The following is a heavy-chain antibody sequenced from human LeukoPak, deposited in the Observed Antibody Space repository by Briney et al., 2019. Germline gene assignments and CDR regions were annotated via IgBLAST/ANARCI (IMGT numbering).Heavy chain of an antibody. CDR3: ASEGAYYGSGSRFDY. Sequence: SETLSLTCTVSGGSISSYYWSWIRQPAGKGLEWIGRIYTSGSTNCNPSLKSRVTMSVDTSKNQFSLKLSSVTAADTAVYYCASEGAYYGSGSRFDYWGQGTLVTVSS. CDR1: GGSISSYY. J-gene: IGHJ4*02. CDR2: IYTSGST. V-gene: IGHV4-4*07. D-gene: IGHD3-10*01.